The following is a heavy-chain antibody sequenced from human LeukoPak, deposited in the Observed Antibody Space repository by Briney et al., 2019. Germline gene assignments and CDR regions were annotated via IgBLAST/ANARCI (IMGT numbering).Heavy chain of an antibody. CDR2: IYYSGST. V-gene: IGHV4-38-2*02. CDR1: GYSISSGHY. Sequence: SETLSLTCTVSGYSISSGHYWGWIRQPPGKGLEWIGYIYYSGSTNYNPSLKSRVTISVDTSKNQFSLKLSSVTAADTAVYYCARAVSWTDYYYYMDVWGKGTTVTVSS. CDR3: ARAVSWTDYYYYMDV. J-gene: IGHJ6*03. D-gene: IGHD6-13*01.